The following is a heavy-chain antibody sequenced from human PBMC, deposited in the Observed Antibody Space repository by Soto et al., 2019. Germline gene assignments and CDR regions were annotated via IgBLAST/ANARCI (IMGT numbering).Heavy chain of an antibody. J-gene: IGHJ6*02. V-gene: IGHV3-53*01. Sequence: HPGGSLRLSCAASGFTVSSNYMSWVRQAPGKGLEWVSVIYSGGSTYYADSVKGRFTISRDNSKNTLYLQMNSLRAEDTAVYYCARAPLSYSSSWYGGGYYYYYGMDVWGQGTTVTVSS. CDR3: ARAPLSYSSSWYGGGYYYYYGMDV. CDR2: IYSGGST. CDR1: GFTVSSNY. D-gene: IGHD6-13*01.